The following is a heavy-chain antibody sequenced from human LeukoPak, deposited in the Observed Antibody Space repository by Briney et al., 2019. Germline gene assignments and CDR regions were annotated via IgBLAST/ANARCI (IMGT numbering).Heavy chain of an antibody. J-gene: IGHJ5*02. CDR3: ARERAAYCSSTSCYSPYNWFDP. V-gene: IGHV4-31*03. D-gene: IGHD2-2*01. CDR1: GGSISSGGYY. Sequence: SETLSLTCTVSGGSISSGGYYWSWIRQHPGKGLEWIGYIYYSGSTYYSPSLKSRVTISVDTSKNQFSLKLSSVTAADTAVYYCARERAAYCSSTSCYSPYNWFDPWGQGTLVTVSS. CDR2: IYYSGST.